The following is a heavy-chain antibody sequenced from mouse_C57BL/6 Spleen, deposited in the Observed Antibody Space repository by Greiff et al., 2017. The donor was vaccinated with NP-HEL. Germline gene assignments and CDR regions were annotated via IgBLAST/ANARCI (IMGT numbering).Heavy chain of an antibody. Sequence: VQLQQPGAELVMPGASVKLSCKASGYTFTSYWMHWVKQRPGQGLEWIGEIDPSDSYTNYNQKFKGKSTLTVDKSSSTAYMQLSNLTSEVSAVYYCARRAYSNYEGYYFDYWGQGTTLTVSS. CDR2: IDPSDSYT. CDR1: GYTFTSYW. V-gene: IGHV1-69*01. D-gene: IGHD2-5*01. CDR3: ARRAYSNYEGYYFDY. J-gene: IGHJ2*01.